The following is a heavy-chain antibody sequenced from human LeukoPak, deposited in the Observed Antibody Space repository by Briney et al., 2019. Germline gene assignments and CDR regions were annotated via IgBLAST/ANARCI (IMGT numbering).Heavy chain of an antibody. Sequence: PGGSLRLSCEASGFSLSISGMNWVRQAPGKGLEWVSYISSSSDLMSYVASVKGRFTVSRDNAKNSLFLQMNSLRDEDTAVYYRARVLRGLYNLGDWGQGTLVTVSS. CDR2: ISSSSDLM. V-gene: IGHV3-48*02. CDR3: ARVLRGLYNLGD. D-gene: IGHD3-10*01. J-gene: IGHJ4*02. CDR1: GFSLSISG.